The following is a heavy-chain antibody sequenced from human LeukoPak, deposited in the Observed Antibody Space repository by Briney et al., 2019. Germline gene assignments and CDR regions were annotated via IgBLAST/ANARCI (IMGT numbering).Heavy chain of an antibody. CDR3: ASNRASYYDILTGRYYPDY. CDR1: GFTFSSYA. D-gene: IGHD3-9*01. J-gene: IGHJ4*02. CDR2: ISYDGSNK. Sequence: PGGSLRLSCAASGFTFSSYAMTWVRQAPGKGLEWVAVISYDGSNKYYADSVKGRFTISRDNSKNTLYLQMNSLRAEDTAVYYCASNRASYYDILTGRYYPDYWGQGTLVTVSS. V-gene: IGHV3-30-3*01.